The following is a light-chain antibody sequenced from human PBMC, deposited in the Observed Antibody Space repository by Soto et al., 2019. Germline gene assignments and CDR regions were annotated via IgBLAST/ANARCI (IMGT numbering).Light chain of an antibody. J-gene: IGKJ4*01. V-gene: IGKV3-15*01. CDR2: GAS. CDR1: QSVSSN. CDR3: QQYNSWPLT. Sequence: EVVMTHTPATLSVSPGERATLSCRASQSVSSNLAWYQQKPGQVPRLLFYGASTRATGVPARFSGSGYETEFTLTISSLQSEDFAVYYCQQYNSWPLTFGGGTRVDI.